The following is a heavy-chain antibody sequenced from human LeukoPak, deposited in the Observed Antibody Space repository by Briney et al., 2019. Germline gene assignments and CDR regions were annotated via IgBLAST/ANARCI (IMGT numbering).Heavy chain of an antibody. V-gene: IGHV1-2*04. J-gene: IGHJ5*02. Sequence: ASVNVSCKASGYTFTGYYMHWVRQAPGQGLEWMGWINPNSGGTNYAQKFQGWVTMTRDTSISTAYMELSRLRSDDTAVYYCAREFAIDWFDPWGQGTLVTVSS. D-gene: IGHD3-16*01. CDR3: AREFAIDWFDP. CDR2: INPNSGGT. CDR1: GYTFTGYY.